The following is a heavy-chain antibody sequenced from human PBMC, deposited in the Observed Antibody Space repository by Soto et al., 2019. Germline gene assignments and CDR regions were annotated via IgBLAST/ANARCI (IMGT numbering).Heavy chain of an antibody. CDR3: ADGVKYIEVTTFAY. D-gene: IGHD2-8*01. CDR2: ISYDGNNK. V-gene: IGHV3-30*03. CDR1: GFTFSSYG. Sequence: GGSLRLSCAASGFTFSSYGMHWVRQAPGKGLEWVALISYDGNNKYYVDSVKGRFTISRDNSKNTLYLQMDSLRAEDTAVYYWADGVKYIEVTTFAYWGQGTLVTVSS. J-gene: IGHJ4*02.